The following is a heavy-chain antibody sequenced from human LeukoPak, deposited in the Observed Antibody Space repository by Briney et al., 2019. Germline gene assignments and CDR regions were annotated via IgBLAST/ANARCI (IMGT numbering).Heavy chain of an antibody. D-gene: IGHD4-17*01. CDR3: ARDRQTHDYGDYEGAFDI. CDR1: GYTFTSYY. J-gene: IGHJ3*02. Sequence: GASVKVSCKASGYTFTSYYMHWARQAPGQGLEWMGIINPSGGSTSYAQKFQGRVTMTRDTSTSTVYMELSSLRSEDTAVYYCARDRQTHDYGDYEGAFDIWGQGTMVTVSS. V-gene: IGHV1-46*01. CDR2: INPSGGST.